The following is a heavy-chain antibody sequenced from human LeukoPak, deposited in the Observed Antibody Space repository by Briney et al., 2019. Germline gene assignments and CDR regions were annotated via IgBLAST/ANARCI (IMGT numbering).Heavy chain of an antibody. CDR3: ARSPLSITIFGVVIMGSFDY. CDR1: GGSFSGYY. V-gene: IGHV4-34*01. CDR2: INHSGSI. Sequence: PSETLSLTCAVYGGSFSGYYWSWIRQPPGKGLEWIGEINHSGSINYNPSLKSRVTISVDTSKNQFSLKLSSVTAADTAVYYCARSPLSITIFGVVIMGSFDYWGQGTLVTVSS. D-gene: IGHD3-3*01. J-gene: IGHJ4*02.